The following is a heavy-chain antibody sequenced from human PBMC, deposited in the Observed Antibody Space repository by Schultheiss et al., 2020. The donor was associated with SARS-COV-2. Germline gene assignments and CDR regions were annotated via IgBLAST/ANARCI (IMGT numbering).Heavy chain of an antibody. CDR3: TRDSLGTDWFDP. V-gene: IGHV1-2*02. Sequence: ASVKVSCKASGYTFTSYDINWVRQATGQGLEWMGWMNPNSGGTNYAQKFQGRVTMTRDTSISTAYMELSRLRSDDTAVYYCTRDSLGTDWFDPWGQGTLVTVSS. CDR1: GYTFTSYD. D-gene: IGHD3-3*02. CDR2: MNPNSGGT. J-gene: IGHJ5*02.